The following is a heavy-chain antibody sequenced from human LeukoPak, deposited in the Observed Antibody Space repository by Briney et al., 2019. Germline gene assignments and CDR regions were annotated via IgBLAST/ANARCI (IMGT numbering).Heavy chain of an antibody. J-gene: IGHJ1*01. CDR2: INHSGST. CDR1: GGSFSGYY. Sequence: SETLSLTCAVYGGSFSGYYWSWIRQPPGKGLEWIGEINHSGSTNYNPSLKSRVTISVDTSKNQFSLKLSSVTAADTAVYYCAKEKYQLLQHYFQHWSQGTLVTVSS. V-gene: IGHV4-34*01. D-gene: IGHD2-2*01. CDR3: AKEKYQLLQHYFQH.